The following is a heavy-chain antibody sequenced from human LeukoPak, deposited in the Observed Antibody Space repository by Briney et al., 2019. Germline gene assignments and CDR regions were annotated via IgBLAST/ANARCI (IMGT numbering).Heavy chain of an antibody. D-gene: IGHD4-17*01. CDR3: ARDSADYGDYDY. CDR1: GYTFTSYG. CDR2: ISTYKGNT. J-gene: IGHJ4*02. Sequence: ASVKVSCKASGYTFTSYGINWVRQAPGQGLEWMGWISTYKGNTNYAQKFQGRVTMTRDTSTSTVYMELSSLRSEDTAVYYCARDSADYGDYDYWGQGTLVTVSS. V-gene: IGHV1-18*01.